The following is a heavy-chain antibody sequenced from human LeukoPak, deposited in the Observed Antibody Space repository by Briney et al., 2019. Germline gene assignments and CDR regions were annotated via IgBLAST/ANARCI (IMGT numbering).Heavy chain of an antibody. CDR1: GFTVSGYG. D-gene: IGHD6-13*01. V-gene: IGHV3-23*01. CDR2: FSATDGSA. CDR3: AKARIAAAGTGAFDV. Sequence: GGSLRLSCAASGFTVSGYGMTWGRLAPGKGVEWVSAFSATDGSAQYAESVQGRFTISRDNSKNRLYLQMNSLRDEDTAVYYCAKARIAAAGTGAFDVWGQGTMVTVSS. J-gene: IGHJ3*01.